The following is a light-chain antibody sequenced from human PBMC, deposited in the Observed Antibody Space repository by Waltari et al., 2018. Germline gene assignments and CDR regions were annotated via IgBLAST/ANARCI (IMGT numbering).Light chain of an antibody. CDR1: SRDVGSYKR. Sequence: QSALTQPASVSGSPGQSITISCTGTSRDVGSYKRVSWYQQHPGKAPKLMIYAVSKRPSGVSDRFSGSKSGDMASLTISGLQPEDEAEYFCSSYAGSSKGVFGGGTKVTVL. CDR2: AVS. V-gene: IGLV2-23*02. CDR3: SSYAGSSKGV. J-gene: IGLJ2*01.